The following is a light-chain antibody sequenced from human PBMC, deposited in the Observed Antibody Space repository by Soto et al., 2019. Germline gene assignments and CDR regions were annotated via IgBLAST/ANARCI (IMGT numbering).Light chain of an antibody. CDR3: QQYGSSPPS. J-gene: IGKJ2*01. Sequence: EIVLTQSPGTLSLSPGERVTLSCRASESVSSGYVGGYQQKPGQAPRLVIFGAIVRATGIPDRFRGSGSGTDFTLTISSLEHEDFAVYYCQQYGSSPPSFGQGTKLEIK. CDR2: GAI. V-gene: IGKV3-20*01. CDR1: ESVSSGY.